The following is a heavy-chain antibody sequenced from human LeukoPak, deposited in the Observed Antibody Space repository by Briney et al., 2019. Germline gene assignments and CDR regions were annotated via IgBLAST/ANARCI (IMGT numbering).Heavy chain of an antibody. CDR1: GFTFSSYG. J-gene: IGHJ3*02. D-gene: IGHD3-10*01. CDR3: ARDRDPLLHDAFDI. Sequence: GGSLRLSCAASGFTFSSYGMHWVRQAPGKGLEWVAVISYDGSNKYYADSVKGRFTISRDNSKNTLYLQMNSLRAEDTAVYYCARDRDPLLHDAFDIWGQGTMVTVSS. V-gene: IGHV3-30*03. CDR2: ISYDGSNK.